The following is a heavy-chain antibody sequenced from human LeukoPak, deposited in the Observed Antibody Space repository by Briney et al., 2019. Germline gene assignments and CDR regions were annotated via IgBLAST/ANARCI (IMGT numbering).Heavy chain of an antibody. CDR3: ARERGVLERLYYFDY. V-gene: IGHV3-11*04. CDR1: GFTSSDHY. J-gene: IGHJ4*02. Sequence: KPGGSLRLSCVASGFTSSDHYMDWVRQAPGKGLEWVSYISSSSSTIYYADSVKGRFTISRDNAKNSLYLQMNSLRDEDTAVYYCARERGVLERLYYFDYWGQGTLVTVSS. D-gene: IGHD1-1*01. CDR2: ISSSSSTI.